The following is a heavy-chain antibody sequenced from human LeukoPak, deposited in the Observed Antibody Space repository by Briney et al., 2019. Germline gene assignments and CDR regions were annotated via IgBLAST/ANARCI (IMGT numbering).Heavy chain of an antibody. J-gene: IGHJ4*02. V-gene: IGHV4-59*01. CDR1: GGSISSYY. Sequence: SETLSLTCTVSGGSISSYYWSWIRQPPGKGLEWIGYIYSSGSTNYNPSLKSRVTISVDTSKNQFSLKLSSVTAADTAVYYCARFAYCGGHCWYYFDYWGQGTLVTVSS. CDR3: ARFAYCGGHCWYYFDY. CDR2: IYSSGST. D-gene: IGHD2-21*02.